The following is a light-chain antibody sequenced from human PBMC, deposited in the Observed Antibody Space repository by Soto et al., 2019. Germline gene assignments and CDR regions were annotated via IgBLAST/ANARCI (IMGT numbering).Light chain of an antibody. CDR2: GNT. Sequence: QTVVTQPPSVSGAPGQRVTISCTGSSSNIGAGYDVHWYQHLPGTAPKLLIFGNTNRPSGVPDRFSGSKSGTSASLAITGLQAEDEADYYCQSYDSSLSGVLFGGGTQLTVL. CDR1: SSNIGAGYD. J-gene: IGLJ7*01. V-gene: IGLV1-40*01. CDR3: QSYDSSLSGVL.